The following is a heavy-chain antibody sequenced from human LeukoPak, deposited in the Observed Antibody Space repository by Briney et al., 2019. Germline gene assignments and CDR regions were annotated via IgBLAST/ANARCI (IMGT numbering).Heavy chain of an antibody. CDR3: ANDLSGYDESDY. J-gene: IGHJ4*02. Sequence: GGSLRLSCAASGFTFSSYGMHWVRQSPGKGLEWVALISYDGANIHYADSVKGRFTISRDNSKNTLYLQMNSLRAEDTAVYYCANDLSGYDESDYWGQGTLVTVSS. V-gene: IGHV3-30*18. D-gene: IGHD3-22*01. CDR2: ISYDGANI. CDR1: GFTFSSYG.